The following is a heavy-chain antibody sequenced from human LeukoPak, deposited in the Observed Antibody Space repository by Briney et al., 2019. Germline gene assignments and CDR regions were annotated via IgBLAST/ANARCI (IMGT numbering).Heavy chain of an antibody. V-gene: IGHV3-21*01. CDR1: GFTFSSYS. CDR2: ISSSSRYI. Sequence: GGSLSLSCAASGFTFSSYSMNWVRKAPGKGLEWVSSISSSSRYIYYADSVKGRFTISRDNAKNSLYLQMNSLRAEDTAVYYCARAGGKEGIGLLWFGEILFDPWGQGTLVTVSS. J-gene: IGHJ5*02. CDR3: ARAGGKEGIGLLWFGEILFDP. D-gene: IGHD3-10*01.